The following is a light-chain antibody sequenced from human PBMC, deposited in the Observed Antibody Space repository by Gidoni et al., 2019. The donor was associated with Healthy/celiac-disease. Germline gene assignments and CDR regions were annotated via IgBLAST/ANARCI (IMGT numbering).Light chain of an antibody. CDR3: QQRRNWPPGH. CDR1: QSVSSY. CDR2: DAS. J-gene: IGKJ3*01. V-gene: IGKV3-11*01. Sequence: EIVLTQSPATLSLSPGERATLSCRASQSVSSYLAWYQQKPGQAPRLLIYDASNRSTGIPARFSGSGSGTDFTLTISSLEPEDFAVYYCQQRRNWPPGHFGPGTKVDIK.